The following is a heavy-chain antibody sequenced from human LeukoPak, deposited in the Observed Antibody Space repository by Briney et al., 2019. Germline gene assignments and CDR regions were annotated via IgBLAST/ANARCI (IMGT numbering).Heavy chain of an antibody. Sequence: SETLSLTCTVSGGSISSSSYYWGWIRQPPGKGLEWIGSIYYSGSTYYNPSLKSRVTISVDTSKNQFSLKLSSVTAAGTAVYYCAIGYSTAFDIWGQGTMVTVSS. CDR2: IYYSGST. CDR3: AIGYSTAFDI. V-gene: IGHV4-39*01. D-gene: IGHD5-18*01. CDR1: GGSISSSSYY. J-gene: IGHJ3*02.